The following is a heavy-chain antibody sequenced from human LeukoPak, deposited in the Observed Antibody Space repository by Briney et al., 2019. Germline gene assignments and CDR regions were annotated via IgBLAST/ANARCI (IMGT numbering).Heavy chain of an antibody. CDR2: ISGSGGST. V-gene: IGHV3-23*01. CDR1: GFTFSSYA. CDR3: AKEDRGGYYDSSGYAFDY. D-gene: IGHD3-22*01. J-gene: IGHJ4*02. Sequence: GGSLRLSCTASGFTFSSYAMSWVRQAPGKGLEWVSAISGSGGSTYYADSVKGRFTISGDNSKNTLYLQMNSLRAEDTAVYYCAKEDRGGYYDSSGYAFDYWGQGTLVTVSS.